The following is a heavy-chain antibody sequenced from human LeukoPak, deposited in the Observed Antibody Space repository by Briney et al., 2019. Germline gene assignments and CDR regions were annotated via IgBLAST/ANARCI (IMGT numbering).Heavy chain of an antibody. CDR2: IYYIGST. J-gene: IGHJ4*02. V-gene: IGHV4-59*06. Sequence: PSETLSLTCTVSGGSISSYYWSWIRQHPGKGLEWIGYIYYIGSTYYNPSLKSRVTLSVDTSKNQFSLKLSSVTAADTAVYYCARSLWFGESPLDYWGQGALVTVSS. D-gene: IGHD3-10*01. CDR1: GGSISSYY. CDR3: ARSLWFGESPLDY.